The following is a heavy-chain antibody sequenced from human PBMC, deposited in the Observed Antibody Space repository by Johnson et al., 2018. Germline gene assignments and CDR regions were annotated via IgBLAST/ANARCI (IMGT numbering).Heavy chain of an antibody. CDR3: AKLIGGPRRVYGMDV. D-gene: IGHD3-10*01. CDR2: ISGSGGST. CDR1: GFTFSRSA. V-gene: IGHV3-23*04. J-gene: IGHJ6*01. Sequence: EVQLVESGGGLVQPGGSLRLSCAASGFTFSRSAMSWVRQAPGKGLEWVSAISGSGGSTYYAASVKGRFNISRENSKNTQYLQMKSLGPDDTAVYYCAKLIGGPRRVYGMDVWGQGTTVTGSS.